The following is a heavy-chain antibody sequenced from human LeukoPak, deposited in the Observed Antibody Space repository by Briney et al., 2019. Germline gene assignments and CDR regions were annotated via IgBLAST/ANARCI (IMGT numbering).Heavy chain of an antibody. V-gene: IGHV1-18*01. CDR2: ISAYNGNT. Sequence: VASVKLSCKASGYTCTSYGISWVRQAPGQGLEWMGWISAYNGNTNYAQKLQGRATMTTDTSTSTAYMELRSLRSDDTAVYYCARDQYSGSYRPQRISDYWGQGTLVTVSS. J-gene: IGHJ4*02. CDR3: ARDQYSGSYRPQRISDY. D-gene: IGHD1-26*01. CDR1: GYTCTSYG.